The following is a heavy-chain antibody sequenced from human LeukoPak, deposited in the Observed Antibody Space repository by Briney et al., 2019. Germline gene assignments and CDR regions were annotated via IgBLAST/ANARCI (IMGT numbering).Heavy chain of an antibody. CDR3: ARGEYYDSSGYQGWWFDP. CDR1: GYTFTGYY. J-gene: IGHJ5*02. CDR2: INPNSGGT. Sequence: ASVKVSCKASGYTFTGYYMHWVRQAPGQGLEWMGWINPNSGGTNHAQKFQGRVTMTRDTSISTAYMELSRLRSDDTAVYYCARGEYYDSSGYQGWWFDPWGQGTLVTVSS. D-gene: IGHD3-22*01. V-gene: IGHV1-2*02.